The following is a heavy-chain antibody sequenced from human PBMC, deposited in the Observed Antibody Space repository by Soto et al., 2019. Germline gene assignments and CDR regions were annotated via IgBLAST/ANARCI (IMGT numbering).Heavy chain of an antibody. V-gene: IGHV3-33*01. CDR1: GFTFSYYG. J-gene: IGHJ5*01. CDR3: ARNLVPTAAANWFDS. Sequence: QVQLVESGGGVVQPGRSLRLSCAASGFTFSYYGMHWVRQTPGKGLEWVAVIWYDGSNKYYVDSVKGRFTVSRDNSKNTLYLEMSSLRADDTGFYYCARNLVPTAAANWFDSWGQGTQVTVSS. CDR2: IWYDGSNK. D-gene: IGHD6-13*01.